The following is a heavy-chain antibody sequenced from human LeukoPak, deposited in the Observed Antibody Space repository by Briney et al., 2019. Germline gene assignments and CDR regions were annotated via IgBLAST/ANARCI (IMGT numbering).Heavy chain of an antibody. Sequence: GGSLRLSCAASGFTFSSYSMNWVRQAPGKGLEWVSSISSSRSYIYYADSVKGRFTISRDNAKNSLYLQMNSLRAEDTAVYYCARELVPAPSYWGQGTLVTVSS. D-gene: IGHD2-2*01. J-gene: IGHJ4*02. CDR2: ISSSRSYI. CDR3: ARELVPAPSY. CDR1: GFTFSSYS. V-gene: IGHV3-21*01.